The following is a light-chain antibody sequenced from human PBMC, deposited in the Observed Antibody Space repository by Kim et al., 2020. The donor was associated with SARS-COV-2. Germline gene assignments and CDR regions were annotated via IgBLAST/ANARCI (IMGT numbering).Light chain of an antibody. J-gene: IGLJ3*02. Sequence: QSALTQPRSVSGSPGQSVTISCTGTSSDVGDYNYVSWYQQHPYKAPKLMIYDVSKRPSGVPDRFSGSKSGNTASLTISGLQAEDEADYFCCSYAGSYTWVFGGGTQLTVL. CDR3: CSYAGSYTWV. V-gene: IGLV2-11*01. CDR1: SSDVGDYNY. CDR2: DVS.